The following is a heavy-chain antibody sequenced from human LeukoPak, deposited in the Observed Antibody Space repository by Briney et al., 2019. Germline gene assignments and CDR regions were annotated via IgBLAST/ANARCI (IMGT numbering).Heavy chain of an antibody. CDR2: IKPDGNDK. D-gene: IGHD2-21*02. CDR1: GFTFSIHW. Sequence: GGSLRLSCAASGFTFSIHWMTWVRQAPGKGLEWVATIKPDGNDKYFVDSVKGRFTVSRDNAKTSLYLQMNSLRAEDTAMYYCTTSDRGYWGQGTLVTVSS. V-gene: IGHV3-7*03. J-gene: IGHJ4*02. CDR3: TTSDRGY.